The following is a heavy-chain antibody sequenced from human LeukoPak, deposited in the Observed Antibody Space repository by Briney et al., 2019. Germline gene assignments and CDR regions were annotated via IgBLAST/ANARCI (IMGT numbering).Heavy chain of an antibody. Sequence: PGGSLRLSCEAFGFTFHFYAVSWVRQAPGKGLEWVSSISKSGDATHYADSVKGRFTISRDNSKNTLYLQMNSLRVDDTAVYYCANGGVGGTFYEWFDVWGQGTLVTVSS. D-gene: IGHD1-26*01. CDR3: ANGGVGGTFYEWFDV. CDR1: GFTFHFYA. J-gene: IGHJ5*02. CDR2: ISKSGDAT. V-gene: IGHV3-23*01.